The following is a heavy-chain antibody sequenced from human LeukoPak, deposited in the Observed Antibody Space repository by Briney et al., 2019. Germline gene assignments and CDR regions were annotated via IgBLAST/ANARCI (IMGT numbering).Heavy chain of an antibody. CDR3: ASFRSGSYYFDY. J-gene: IGHJ4*02. CDR2: INHSGST. CDR1: GGSFSGYY. D-gene: IGHD1-26*01. Sequence: SETLSLTCAVYGGSFSGYYWSWIRQPPGKGLEWIGEINHSGSTNYNPSLKSRVTISVDTSKNQFSLKLSSVTAADTAVYYCASFRSGSYYFDYWGQGTLVTVSS. V-gene: IGHV4-34*01.